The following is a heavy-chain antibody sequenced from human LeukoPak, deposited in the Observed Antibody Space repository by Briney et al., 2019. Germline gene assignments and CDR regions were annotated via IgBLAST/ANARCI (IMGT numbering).Heavy chain of an antibody. CDR1: GFTFGVLG. CDR2: VGGGTDI. J-gene: IGHJ4*02. D-gene: IGHD5-24*01. CDR3: AKDATPYNGMWDYSDH. V-gene: IGHV3-23*01. Sequence: GGSLRLSCVASGFTFGVLGMSWVRQAPGGGLEWVSSVGGGTDISYADSVKGRFTASRDDSKSTLYLQMNSLRAADSAVYYCAKDATPYNGMWDYSDHWGQGTPVTVSS.